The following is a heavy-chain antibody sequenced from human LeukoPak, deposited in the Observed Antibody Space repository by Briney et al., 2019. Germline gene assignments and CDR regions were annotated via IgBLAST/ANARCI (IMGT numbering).Heavy chain of an antibody. J-gene: IGHJ5*02. Sequence: SETLSLTCTVSGDSISNSMYQWGWIRQPPGKGLEWIASIYYYGSTYHNPSLKSRVTISVDTPKNQFSLKVRSVTAADTAVYYCARNYGDFRPAWGQGTLVTVFS. CDR1: GDSISNSMYQ. V-gene: IGHV4-39*01. CDR2: IYYYGST. D-gene: IGHD3-10*01. CDR3: ARNYGDFRPA.